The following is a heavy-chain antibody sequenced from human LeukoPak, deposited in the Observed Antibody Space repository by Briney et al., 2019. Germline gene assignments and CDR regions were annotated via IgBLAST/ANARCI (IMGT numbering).Heavy chain of an antibody. CDR2: INPNSGGT. J-gene: IGHJ4*02. CDR1: GYTFTGYY. CDR3: ARDRGIAAAGTLDY. Sequence: ASVKVSCKTSGYTFTGYYMHWVRQAPGQGLEWMGWINPNSGGTSYAQKFQGRVTITRNTSISTAYMELSSLRSEDTAVYYCARDRGIAAAGTLDYWGQGTLVTVSS. V-gene: IGHV1-2*02. D-gene: IGHD6-13*01.